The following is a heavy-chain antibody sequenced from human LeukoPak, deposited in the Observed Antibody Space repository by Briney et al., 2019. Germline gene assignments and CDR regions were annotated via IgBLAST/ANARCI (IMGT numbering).Heavy chain of an antibody. CDR2: IYYSGST. J-gene: IGHJ4*02. Sequence: PSETLSLTCTVSGGSINSYYWSWIRQPPGKGLEWIGYIYYSGSTKYNPSLKSRVTISVDTSKNQFSLKLSSVTAADTAVYYCARYHCSGTSCLNFDYWGQGTLVTVSS. CDR1: GGSINSYY. CDR3: ARYHCSGTSCLNFDY. D-gene: IGHD2-2*01. V-gene: IGHV4-59*01.